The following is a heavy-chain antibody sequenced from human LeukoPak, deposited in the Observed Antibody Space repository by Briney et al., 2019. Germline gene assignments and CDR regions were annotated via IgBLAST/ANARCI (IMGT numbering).Heavy chain of an antibody. V-gene: IGHV1-69*06. D-gene: IGHD5-24*01. CDR1: GGTFSSYA. CDR3: ARDNSVRDEAWWFYP. J-gene: IGHJ5*02. CDR2: IIPIFGTA. Sequence: ASVKVSCKASGGTFSSYAISWVRQAPGQGLEWMGGIIPIFGTANYAQKFQGRVTITADKSTSTAHMELSSLRSEDTAVYYCARDNSVRDEAWWFYPWGQGTLVTVSS.